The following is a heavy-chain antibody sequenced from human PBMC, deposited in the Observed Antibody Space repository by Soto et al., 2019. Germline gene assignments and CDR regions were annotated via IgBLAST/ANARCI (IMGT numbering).Heavy chain of an antibody. CDR2: IYWNDDK. CDR3: AHSYYDFWSGYYYFDY. Sequence: GSGPTLVNPTHTLTLTCTFSGFSLSTSGVGVGWIRQPPGKALDWLALIYWNDDKRYSPSLKSRLTITKDTSKNQVVLTMTNMDPVYTAKYYCAHSYYDFWSGYYYFDYWGQGTLVTVSS. J-gene: IGHJ4*02. V-gene: IGHV2-5*01. CDR1: GFSLSTSGVG. D-gene: IGHD3-3*01.